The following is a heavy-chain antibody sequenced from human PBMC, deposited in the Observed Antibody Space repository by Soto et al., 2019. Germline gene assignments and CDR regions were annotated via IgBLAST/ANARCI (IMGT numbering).Heavy chain of an antibody. CDR2: VDYSGTA. D-gene: IGHD1-20*01. V-gene: IGHV4-39*01. Sequence: SETLSLTCTVSSGSISVTNVFWVWVRQPPGKGLEWIGNVDYSGTAYFSPSLATRVTFHVDTSKNQFSLTLYSVTAADTAVYYCARITGRHLDYWGQGILVTVSS. CDR1: SGSISVTNVF. CDR3: ARITGRHLDY. J-gene: IGHJ4*02.